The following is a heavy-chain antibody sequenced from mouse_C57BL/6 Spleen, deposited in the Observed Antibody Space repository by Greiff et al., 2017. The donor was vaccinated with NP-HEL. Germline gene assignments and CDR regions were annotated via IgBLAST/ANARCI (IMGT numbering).Heavy chain of an antibody. V-gene: IGHV1-4*01. CDR1: GYTFTSYT. CDR3: ARILRDAMDY. D-gene: IGHD3-2*02. CDR2: INPSSGYT. J-gene: IGHJ4*01. Sequence: VKLQESGAELARPGASVKMSCKASGYTFTSYTMHWVKQRPGQGLEWIGYINPSSGYTKYNQKFKDKATLTADKSSSTAYMQLSSLTSEDSAVYYCARILRDAMDYWGQGTSVTVSS.